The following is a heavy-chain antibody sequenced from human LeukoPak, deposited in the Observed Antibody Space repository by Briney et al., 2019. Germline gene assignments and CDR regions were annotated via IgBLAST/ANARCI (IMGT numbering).Heavy chain of an antibody. CDR3: VREGLECSGSSCQRAAFDY. CDR2: IKGDGSST. V-gene: IGHV3-74*01. Sequence: GGSLRLSCAASGFTFTTYWMHWVRQVPWKGLVWVALIKGDGSSTRHADSMKGRFTISRDNAKNTLYLLMNSLRDDDTAVYYCVREGLECSGSSCQRAAFDYWGQGTLVTVSP. J-gene: IGHJ4*02. CDR1: GFTFTTYW. D-gene: IGHD2-2*01.